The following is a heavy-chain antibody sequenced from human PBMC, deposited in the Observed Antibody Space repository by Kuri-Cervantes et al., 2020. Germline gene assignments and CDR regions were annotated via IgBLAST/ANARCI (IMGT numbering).Heavy chain of an antibody. J-gene: IGHJ4*02. CDR3: ARGGWYQDY. CDR2: IHHSGST. V-gene: IGHV4-38-2*01. Sequence: SQTLSLTCAVSDYSISSTYYWGWIRQPPGKGLEWIGGIHHSGSTYYSPSLKSRVTISVDTSKNQFSLKLDSVTAADTAVYFCARGGWYQDYWGQGTLVTVSS. D-gene: IGHD6-19*01. CDR1: DYSISSTYY.